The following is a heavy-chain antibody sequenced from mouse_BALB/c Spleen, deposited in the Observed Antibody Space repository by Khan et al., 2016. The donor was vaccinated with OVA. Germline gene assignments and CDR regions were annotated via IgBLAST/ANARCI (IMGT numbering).Heavy chain of an antibody. CDR1: GYTFRSSW. Sequence: QVQLQQSGVELMKPGASVKISCKATGYTFRSSWIEWVKQRPGHGLEWIGEILPGTGTTNYSERFKGKATFTADTSSNTAYMQLSSLTSEDSAVXYCARWGPYGNYGAYWGQGTLVTVSA. D-gene: IGHD2-1*01. J-gene: IGHJ3*01. V-gene: IGHV1-9*01. CDR3: ARWGPYGNYGAY. CDR2: ILPGTGTT.